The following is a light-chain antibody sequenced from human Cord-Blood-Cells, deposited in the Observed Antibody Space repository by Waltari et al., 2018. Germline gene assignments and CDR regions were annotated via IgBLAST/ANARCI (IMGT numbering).Light chain of an antibody. CDR1: QSVSSSY. CDR2: GAS. CDR3: QQYGSSPPMYT. V-gene: IGKV3-20*01. J-gene: IGKJ2*01. Sequence: EIVLTQSPGTLSLSPGERATLSCRASQSVSSSYLAWYQQKPGQAPRLLIYGASSRATGIPDRFSGSVSGTDFTLTISRLEPEDCAVYYCQQYGSSPPMYTFGQGTKLEIK.